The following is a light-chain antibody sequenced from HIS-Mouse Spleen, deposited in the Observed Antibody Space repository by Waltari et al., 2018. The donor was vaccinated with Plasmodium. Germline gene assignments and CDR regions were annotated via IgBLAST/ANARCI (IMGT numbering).Light chain of an antibody. Sequence: QSALTQPPSASGYPGQSVTISCTGTSSDVGGYNYLSWYQQHPGKAPKLMIYEVSKRPAGVPDRFSGSKSGNTASLTVSGLQAEDEADYYCSSYAGSNNLVFGGGTKLTVL. V-gene: IGLV2-8*01. CDR2: EVS. CDR3: SSYAGSNNLV. CDR1: SSDVGGYNY. J-gene: IGLJ2*01.